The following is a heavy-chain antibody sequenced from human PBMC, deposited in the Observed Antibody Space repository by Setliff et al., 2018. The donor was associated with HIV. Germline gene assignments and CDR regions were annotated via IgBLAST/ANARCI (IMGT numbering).Heavy chain of an antibody. CDR2: FYFSGST. V-gene: IGHV4-39*01. Sequence: PSETLSLTCTVSGGSISSSSHYWGWIRQPPGKGLEWIGSFYFSGSTYYNPSLKSRVTISVDTSKNQFSLKLSSVTAADTAVYYCARPRYTYGTPPAFDIWGRGTVVTVSS. CDR3: ARPRYTYGTPPAFDI. D-gene: IGHD5-18*01. J-gene: IGHJ3*02. CDR1: GGSISSSSHY.